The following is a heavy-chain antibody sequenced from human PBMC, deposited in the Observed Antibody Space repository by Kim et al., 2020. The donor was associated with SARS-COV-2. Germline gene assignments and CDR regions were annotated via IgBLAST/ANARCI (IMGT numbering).Heavy chain of an antibody. Sequence: GGSLRLSCAASGFTFSSYAMSWVRQAPGKGLEWVSAISGSGGSTYYADSVKGRFTISRDNSKNTLYLQMNSLRAEDTAVYYCAKMGGAWWELPISFDYWGQGTLVTVSS. CDR1: GFTFSSYA. V-gene: IGHV3-23*01. CDR3: AKMGGAWWELPISFDY. J-gene: IGHJ4*02. CDR2: ISGSGGST. D-gene: IGHD1-26*01.